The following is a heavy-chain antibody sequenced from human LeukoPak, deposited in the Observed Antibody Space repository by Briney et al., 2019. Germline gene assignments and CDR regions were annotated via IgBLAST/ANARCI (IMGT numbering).Heavy chain of an antibody. Sequence: ASVKVSCKTSGYTFTNYYIHWVRQAPGQGLQWMGILNPSGGTTKYAQHFQGRVTVTRDMSTSTVYMELSSLRSEDTAVYYCAREGYCSGGSCYSFDYWGQGTLVTVSS. D-gene: IGHD2-15*01. J-gene: IGHJ4*02. CDR3: AREGYCSGGSCYSFDY. V-gene: IGHV1-46*01. CDR2: LNPSGGTT. CDR1: GYTFTNYY.